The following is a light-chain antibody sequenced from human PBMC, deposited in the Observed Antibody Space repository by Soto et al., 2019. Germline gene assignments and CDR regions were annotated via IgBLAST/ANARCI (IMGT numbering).Light chain of an antibody. CDR2: TNN. Sequence: QSVLTQPPSASGTPGQRVTISCSGSSSNIGSNTVNWYQQLPRTAPKLLIYTNNQRPSGVPDRFSGSKSGTSASLAISGLQSEDEADYYSAAWDDSLNGYVFGTGTKVTVL. CDR3: AAWDDSLNGYV. CDR1: SSNIGSNT. V-gene: IGLV1-44*01. J-gene: IGLJ1*01.